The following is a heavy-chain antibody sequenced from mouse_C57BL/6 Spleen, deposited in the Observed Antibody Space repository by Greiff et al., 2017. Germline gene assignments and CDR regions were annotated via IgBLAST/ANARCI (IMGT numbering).Heavy chain of an antibody. V-gene: IGHV1-50*01. CDR1: GYTFTSYW. CDR2: IDPSDSYT. J-gene: IGHJ2*01. Sequence: QVQLQQPGAELVKPGASVKLSCKASGYTFTSYWMQWVKQRPGQGLEWIGEIDPSDSYTNYNQKFKGKATLTVDTSSSTAYMQLSSLTSEDSAVYYCARGNYGFDYWGQGTTLTVSS. CDR3: ARGNYGFDY. D-gene: IGHD1-1*02.